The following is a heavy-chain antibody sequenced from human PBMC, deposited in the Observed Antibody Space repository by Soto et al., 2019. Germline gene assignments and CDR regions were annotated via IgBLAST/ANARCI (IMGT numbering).Heavy chain of an antibody. CDR1: GFAFSLYA. CDR2: ISYDGSNK. J-gene: IGHJ4*02. CDR3: ARGQDGYKPSGHFDY. D-gene: IGHD6-25*01. Sequence: QVQLVESGGGVVQPGRSLRLSCAASGFAFSLYAMNWVRQAPGKGLEWVALISYDGSNKYYAESVKGRFTVSRDNSKNTLFLQINSLRGEDTAVYYCARGQDGYKPSGHFDYWGQGTLVTASS. V-gene: IGHV3-30-3*01.